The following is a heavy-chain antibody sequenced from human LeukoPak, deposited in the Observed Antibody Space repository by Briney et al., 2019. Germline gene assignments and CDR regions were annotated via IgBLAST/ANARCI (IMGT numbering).Heavy chain of an antibody. J-gene: IGHJ4*02. D-gene: IGHD6-13*01. CDR1: GFTFSNYE. CDR2: ISSSGSSI. V-gene: IGHV3-48*03. Sequence: GGSLRLSCAASGFTFSNYEMNWVRQAPGKGLEWVSYISSSGSSIYYADSVKGRFTISRDNANNSLYLQMNSLRAEDTAVYYCTREEAAADNLDYWGQGTLVTVSS. CDR3: TREEAAADNLDY.